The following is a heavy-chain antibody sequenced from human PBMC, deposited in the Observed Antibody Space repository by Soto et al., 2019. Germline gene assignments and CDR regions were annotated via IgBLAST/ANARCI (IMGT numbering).Heavy chain of an antibody. CDR2: VSVSGGTT. J-gene: IGHJ5*02. CDR1: GFTFSSYA. V-gene: IGHV3-23*01. Sequence: PRLSCAASGFTFSSYAMSWVRQAPGKGLEWVSTVSVSGGTTYYADSVKGRFTISRDSAKNTLYLQMNSLRVEDTAVYYCARTYVPGIAGFDPWGQGTLVTVSS. CDR3: ARTYVPGIAGFDP. D-gene: IGHD1-1*01.